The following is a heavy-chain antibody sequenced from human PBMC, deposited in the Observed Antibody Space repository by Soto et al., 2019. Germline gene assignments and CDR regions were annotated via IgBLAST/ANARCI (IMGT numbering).Heavy chain of an antibody. J-gene: IGHJ6*02. Sequence: EVQLVASGGGLIQPGGSLRLSCAASGFTVRSNYMTWVRRAPGKGLEWVSAIYRAGKIYYADSVKGRFTTSSDNSQNTWFLQMNSLRAEDTAVYYCARDSGLIWGNYGMDVWGQGTTVTVSS. CDR2: IYRAGKI. D-gene: IGHD2-15*01. CDR3: ARDSGLIWGNYGMDV. V-gene: IGHV3-53*01. CDR1: GFTVRSNY.